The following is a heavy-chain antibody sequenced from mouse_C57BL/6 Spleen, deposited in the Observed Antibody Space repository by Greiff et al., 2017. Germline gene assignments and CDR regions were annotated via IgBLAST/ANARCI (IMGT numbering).Heavy chain of an antibody. CDR3: AREGAGTWYFGV. J-gene: IGHJ1*03. Sequence: EVQLQQSGPGLVKPSQSLSLTCSVTGYSITSGYYWNWIRQFPGNKLEWMGYISYDGSNNYNPSLKNRISITRDPSKNQFFLKLNSVTTEDTATXHCAREGAGTWYFGVWGTGTTVTVSS. CDR2: ISYDGSN. D-gene: IGHD3-3*01. CDR1: GYSITSGYY. V-gene: IGHV3-6*01.